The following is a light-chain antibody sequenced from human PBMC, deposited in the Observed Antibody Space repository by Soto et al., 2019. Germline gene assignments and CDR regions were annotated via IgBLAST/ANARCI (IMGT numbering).Light chain of an antibody. CDR1: QGISTY. Sequence: DVNMTPFASYLSTSVGSTVTMTCGASQGISTYLNWYQKKQGKAPKLLIYAASSLQSGVPSRFSGSGSETDFTPTISSLQPEDFATYYCQQSYGTTWTFGQGTKVDIK. CDR3: QQSYGTTWT. CDR2: AAS. J-gene: IGKJ1*01. V-gene: IGKV1-39*01.